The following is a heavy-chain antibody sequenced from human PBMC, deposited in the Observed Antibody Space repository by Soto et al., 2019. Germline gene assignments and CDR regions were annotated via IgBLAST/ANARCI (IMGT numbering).Heavy chain of an antibody. Sequence: GASVKVSCKASGYTFTSYDINWVRQATGQGLEWMGWMNPNSGNTGYAQKLQGRVTMTRNTSISTAYMELSSLRSEDTAVYYCARGCNSSWYFWYYYYMDVWGKGTTVTVSS. CDR2: MNPNSGNT. V-gene: IGHV1-8*01. J-gene: IGHJ6*03. CDR3: ARGCNSSWYFWYYYYMDV. CDR1: GYTFTSYD. D-gene: IGHD6-13*01.